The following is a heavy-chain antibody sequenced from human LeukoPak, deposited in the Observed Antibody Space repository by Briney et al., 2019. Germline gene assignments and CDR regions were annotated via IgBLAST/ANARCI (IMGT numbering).Heavy chain of an antibody. Sequence: SETLSLTCTVSGGSISGYYWSWIRQPPGKGLEWIGYIYYSGSTNYNPSLKSRVTISVDTSKNQFSLKLSSATAADTAVYYCARDPAVVGDAFDIWGQGTMVTVSS. CDR3: ARDPAVVGDAFDI. CDR2: IYYSGST. J-gene: IGHJ3*02. V-gene: IGHV4-59*01. CDR1: GGSISGYY. D-gene: IGHD2-15*01.